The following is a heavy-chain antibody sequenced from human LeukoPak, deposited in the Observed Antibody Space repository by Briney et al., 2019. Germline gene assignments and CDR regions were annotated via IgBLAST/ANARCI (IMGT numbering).Heavy chain of an antibody. J-gene: IGHJ4*02. D-gene: IGHD1-26*01. CDR1: GYTFTGYY. V-gene: IGHV1-2*02. Sequence: GASVTVSCKASGYTFTGYYMHWVRQAPGQGLEWMGWINPNSGGTNYAQKFQGRVTMTRDTSISTAYMELSRLRSDDTAVYYCARDSTVGANDFDYWGQGTLVTVSS. CDR3: ARDSTVGANDFDY. CDR2: INPNSGGT.